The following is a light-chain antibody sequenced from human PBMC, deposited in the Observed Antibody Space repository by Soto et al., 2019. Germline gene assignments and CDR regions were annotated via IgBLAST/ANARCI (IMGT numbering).Light chain of an antibody. Sequence: QSVLTQPASVSGSPGQSITISCTGTSSDIGGYKYVSWYQQHPGIAPKLMIYEVSNRPSGVSNRFSGSKSGNTASLTISGLQAEDEPDYYCCSYTRRSTRVFGGGTKLTVL. CDR2: EVS. CDR1: SSDIGGYKY. CDR3: CSYTRRSTRV. V-gene: IGLV2-14*01. J-gene: IGLJ2*01.